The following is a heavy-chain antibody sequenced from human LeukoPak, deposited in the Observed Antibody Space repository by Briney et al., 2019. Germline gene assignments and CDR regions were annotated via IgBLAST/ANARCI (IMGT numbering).Heavy chain of an antibody. CDR3: ARDRACSSTSCYVVFDY. CDR2: ISAYNGNT. J-gene: IGHJ4*02. D-gene: IGHD2-2*01. Sequence: ASVKVSCKASGYTFTSYGISWVRQAPGQGLEWMGWISAYNGNTNYAQKLQGRVTMPTDTSTSTAYMELRSLRSDDTAVYYCARDRACSSTSCYVVFDYWGQGTLVTVSS. V-gene: IGHV1-18*01. CDR1: GYTFTSYG.